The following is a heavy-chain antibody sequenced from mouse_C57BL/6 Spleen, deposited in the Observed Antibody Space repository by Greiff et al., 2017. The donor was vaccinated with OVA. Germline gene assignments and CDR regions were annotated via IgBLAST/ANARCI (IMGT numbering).Heavy chain of an antibody. D-gene: IGHD4-1*01. CDR1: GYTFTSYW. V-gene: IGHV1-64*01. CDR2: IHPNSGST. CDR3: ARANWEGDY. Sequence: QVQLQQPGAELVKPGASVTLSCKASGYTFTSYWMHWVKQRPGQGLEWIGMIHPNSGSTNYNEKFKSKATQTVDKSSSTAYMQLSTRTSEDSAGYYCARANWEGDYWGQGTTLTVSS. J-gene: IGHJ2*01.